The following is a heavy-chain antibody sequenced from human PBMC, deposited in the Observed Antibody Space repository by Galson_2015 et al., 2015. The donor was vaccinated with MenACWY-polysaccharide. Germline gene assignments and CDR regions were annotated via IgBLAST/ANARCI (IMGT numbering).Heavy chain of an antibody. V-gene: IGHV5-51*03. CDR2: IYPGDSNT. J-gene: IGHJ5*02. CDR3: ARFGAPTFSKTWFDL. D-gene: IGHD3-10*01. Sequence: QSGAEVKKPGESLRISCKGSGYVFPAYWIAWVRQMPGKGLEWMGIIYPGDSNTRYSPSFRGLVTISADKSITTAYLSWSSLEASDTAIYYCARFGAPTFSKTWFDLWGQGTPVTVSS. CDR1: GYVFPAYW.